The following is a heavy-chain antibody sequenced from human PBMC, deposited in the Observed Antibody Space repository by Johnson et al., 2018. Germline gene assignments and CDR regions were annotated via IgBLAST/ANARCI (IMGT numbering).Heavy chain of an antibody. V-gene: IGHV3-11*04. CDR3: ARDLGIGGAFDV. D-gene: IGHD3-16*01. CDR1: RFAFSDHY. Sequence: QVQLVESGGGLVTPGGSLRLSCAASRFAFSDHYVGWIRQAPGKGLEWISYIKTDGIETHYVASVRGQFTLSRDNARNTLFLQMDILRVGDTGVYYCARDLGIGGAFDVWGQGTMVTVSS. CDR2: IKTDGIET. J-gene: IGHJ3*01.